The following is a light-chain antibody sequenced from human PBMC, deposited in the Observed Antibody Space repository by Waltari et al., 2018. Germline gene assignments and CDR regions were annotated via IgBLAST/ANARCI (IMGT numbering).Light chain of an antibody. V-gene: IGLV2-23*02. Sequence: QSALPQPASVSGSPGQSISISCIGTSSAIGTFNLFSWYLQYPGTAPKLPIYDVSQRPSGVSNRFSGSKSGNTASLTISGLQAEDEAIYYCCSYAGSRTWVFGGGAKLTVL. CDR1: SSAIGTFNL. CDR2: DVS. J-gene: IGLJ3*02. CDR3: CSYAGSRTWV.